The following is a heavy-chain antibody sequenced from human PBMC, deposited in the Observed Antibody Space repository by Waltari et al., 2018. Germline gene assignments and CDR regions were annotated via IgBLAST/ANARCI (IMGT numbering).Heavy chain of an antibody. CDR3: ARSGYYDFWSGYSDWFDP. D-gene: IGHD3-3*01. V-gene: IGHV6-1*01. J-gene: IGHJ5*02. Sequence: QVQLQQSGPGLVKPSQTLSLTCDISGASVSSNSAAWNWIRQYPSRGLEWLGRTYYRSKWYNDYAVSVKSRITINPDTSKNQFSLQLNSVTPEDTAVYYCARSGYYDFWSGYSDWFDPWGQGTLVTVSS. CDR1: GASVSSNSAA. CDR2: TYYRSKWYN.